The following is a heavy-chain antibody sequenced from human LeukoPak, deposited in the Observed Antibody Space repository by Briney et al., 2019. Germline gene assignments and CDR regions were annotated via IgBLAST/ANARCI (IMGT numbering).Heavy chain of an antibody. CDR1: GFTFSSNW. D-gene: IGHD3-9*01. CDR2: INSDGSGT. Sequence: PGGSLRLSCAVSGFTFSSNWMHWVRQAPGKGLMWVSRINSDGSGTNYADSVKGRFTISRDNAKNTVYLQMNSLRAEDTAVYYCARAGRGLRYFDWLTHDYWGQGTLVTVSS. J-gene: IGHJ4*02. V-gene: IGHV3-74*01. CDR3: ARAGRGLRYFDWLTHDY.